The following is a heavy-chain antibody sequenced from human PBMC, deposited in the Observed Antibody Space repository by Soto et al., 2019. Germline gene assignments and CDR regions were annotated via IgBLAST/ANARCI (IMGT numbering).Heavy chain of an antibody. D-gene: IGHD1-26*01. J-gene: IGHJ4*02. CDR2: IYYSGST. CDR1: GGSISSSSYY. CDR3: ARRVSGSYFHY. V-gene: IGHV4-39*01. Sequence: SETLSLTCTVSGGSISSSSYYWGWIRQPPGKGLEWIGNIYYSGSTYYNPSLKSRVTISVDTSKNQFSLKLSSVTAADTAVYYCARRVSGSYFHYWGQAPLVTVSS.